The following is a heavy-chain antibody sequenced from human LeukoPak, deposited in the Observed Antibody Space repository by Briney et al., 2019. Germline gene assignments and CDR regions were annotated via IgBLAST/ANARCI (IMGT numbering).Heavy chain of an antibody. V-gene: IGHV3-48*03. CDR1: GFTFSSYE. CDR2: ISSSGSTI. J-gene: IGHJ5*02. Sequence: GGSLRLSCAASGFTFSSYEMNWVRQAPGKGLEWVSYISSSGSTIYYADSVKGRFTVSRDNAKNSLYLQMNSLRAEGTAVYYCARETCSGGSCYYKNNWFDPWGQGTLVTVSS. D-gene: IGHD2-15*01. CDR3: ARETCSGGSCYYKNNWFDP.